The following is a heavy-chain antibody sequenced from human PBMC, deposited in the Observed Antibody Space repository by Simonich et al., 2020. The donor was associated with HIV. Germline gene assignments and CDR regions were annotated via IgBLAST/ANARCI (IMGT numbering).Heavy chain of an antibody. CDR3: ARGGYCSGGSCYPLFSRYGMDV. V-gene: IGHV4-34*01. J-gene: IGHJ6*02. Sequence: QVQLQQWGAGLLKPSETLSLTCAVYGGSFSGYYWSWIRPPPGKGLEWIGEINHGRSSNYNRALKSRVTISVDTTKNQFSMKLSSVTAADTAVYYCARGGYCSGGSCYPLFSRYGMDVWGQGTTVTVSS. CDR2: INHGRSS. CDR1: GGSFSGYY. D-gene: IGHD2-15*01.